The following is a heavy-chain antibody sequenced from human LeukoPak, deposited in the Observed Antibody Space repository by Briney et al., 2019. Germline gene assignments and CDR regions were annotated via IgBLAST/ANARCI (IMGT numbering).Heavy chain of an antibody. V-gene: IGHV3-21*01. Sequence: GGSLRLSCAASGFTFSSYSMNWVRQAPGKGLEWVSSISSSSSYIYYADSVKGRFTISRDNAKNSLYLQMNSLRAEDTAMYYCARSEGYCSGGSCYTFDIWGQGTMVTVSS. J-gene: IGHJ3*02. CDR1: GFTFSSYS. CDR3: ARSEGYCSGGSCYTFDI. CDR2: ISSSSSYI. D-gene: IGHD2-15*01.